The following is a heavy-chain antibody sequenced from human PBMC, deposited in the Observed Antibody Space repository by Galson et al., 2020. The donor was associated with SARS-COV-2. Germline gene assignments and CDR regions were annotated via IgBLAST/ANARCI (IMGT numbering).Heavy chain of an antibody. D-gene: IGHD1-20*01. Sequence: GGSLRLSCVGSVFTFSGFGMHWVRQAPGKGLEWVAFLSYDGSKNYYADSVKGRFTISRDNSKNTLYLQMNSLRAEDTAVYYCARDDKWKYALISGIDYWGQGTLVTVSS. CDR3: ARDDKWKYALISGIDY. CDR1: VFTFSGFG. CDR2: LSYDGSKN. J-gene: IGHJ4*02. V-gene: IGHV3-30*03.